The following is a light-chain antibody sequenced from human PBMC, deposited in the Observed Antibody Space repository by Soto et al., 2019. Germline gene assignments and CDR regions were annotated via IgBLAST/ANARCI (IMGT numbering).Light chain of an antibody. J-gene: IGLJ1*01. CDR3: NSYAGSNNLGFV. V-gene: IGLV2-8*01. Sequence: QSVLTQPPSASGSPGQAVTISCAGTSSDVVCYNFVSWYQQHPGKAPKLMIYEVSKRPSGVPDRFSGSKSGNTASLTVSGLQAEDEADYYCNSYAGSNNLGFVFGTGTKVTVL. CDR1: SSDVVCYNF. CDR2: EVS.